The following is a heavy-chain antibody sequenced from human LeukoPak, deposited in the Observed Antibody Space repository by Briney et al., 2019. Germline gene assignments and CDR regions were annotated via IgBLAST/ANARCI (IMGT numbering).Heavy chain of an antibody. Sequence: GGSLRLSCAASGFTFSSSWMSWVRQTPGKGLEWVANVKQDGSEKYYVDSVKGRFTISRDNAKNSLYLRMNSLRAEDTAVYYCASAERWLQHFDYWGQGTLVTVSS. CDR3: ASAERWLQHFDY. J-gene: IGHJ4*02. CDR2: VKQDGSEK. D-gene: IGHD5-24*01. CDR1: GFTFSSSW. V-gene: IGHV3-7*02.